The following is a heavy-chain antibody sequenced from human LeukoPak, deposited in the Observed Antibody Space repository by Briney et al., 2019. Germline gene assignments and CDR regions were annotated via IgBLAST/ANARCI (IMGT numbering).Heavy chain of an antibody. D-gene: IGHD1-26*01. CDR3: XRDPXSGSXVDYYYYYYMDV. Sequence: XAXXGFTFXSYWMSWVRQAPGKGLEWVSSITSSSSYIYYADSVRGRFTISRDNAKNSLYLQINSLRAEDTAVYYCXRDPXSGSXVDYYYYYYMDVWGKGTTVTISS. CDR1: GFTFXSYW. CDR2: ITSSSSYI. V-gene: IGHV3-21*01. J-gene: IGHJ6*03.